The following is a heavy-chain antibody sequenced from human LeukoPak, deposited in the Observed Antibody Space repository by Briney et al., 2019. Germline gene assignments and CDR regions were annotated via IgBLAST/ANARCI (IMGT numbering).Heavy chain of an antibody. J-gene: IGHJ4*01. CDR2: IKQDGSEK. CDR1: GFTFSSYW. Sequence: AGSLRLSCAASGFTFSSYWMSWARQAPGKGLEWVANIKQDGSEKYYVDSVKGRFTISRDNAKNSLYLQMNSLRAEDTAVYYCARGSMLATANDYWGHGTLVTVSS. CDR3: ARGSMLATANDY. D-gene: IGHD6-13*01. V-gene: IGHV3-7*04.